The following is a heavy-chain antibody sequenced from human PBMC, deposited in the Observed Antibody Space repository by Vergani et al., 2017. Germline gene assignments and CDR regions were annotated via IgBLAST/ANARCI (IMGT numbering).Heavy chain of an antibody. CDR1: GFTFSSHA. CDR3: GGGSDNYN. CDR2: IKNTGVST. J-gene: IGHJ4*02. Sequence: EVQLLQSEGAVVQPGGSLRLSCVASGFTFSSHAMSWVRQGHGQGLEWVSSIKNTGVSTHYAESVKGRFTISRDNSKNTLYLQMNRLRVEDTAVYYCGGGSDNYNWGQGTLVTVS. V-gene: IGHV3-23*01. D-gene: IGHD5-24*01.